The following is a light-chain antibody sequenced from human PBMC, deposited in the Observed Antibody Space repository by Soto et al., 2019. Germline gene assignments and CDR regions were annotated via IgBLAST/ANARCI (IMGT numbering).Light chain of an antibody. V-gene: IGLV2-11*01. J-gene: IGLJ1*01. CDR2: DVS. Sequence: QSALTQPPSVSGSPGQSVTISCTGTSSDVGNYIYVSWYQQLPGNAPKLMIYDVSKRPSGVPDRFSGSKSGNTASLTISGLPAEDEADYYCCSYAGSYTYVFGTGTKLTVL. CDR1: SSDVGNYIY. CDR3: CSYAGSYTYV.